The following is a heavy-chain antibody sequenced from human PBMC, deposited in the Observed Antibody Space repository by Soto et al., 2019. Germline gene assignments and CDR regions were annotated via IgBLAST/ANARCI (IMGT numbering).Heavy chain of an antibody. J-gene: IGHJ6*02. CDR1: GGSISSGDYY. CDR3: ARAHRDLQQLVQYYYGMDV. D-gene: IGHD6-13*01. V-gene: IGHV4-30-4*01. Sequence: QVQLQESGPGLVKPSQTLSLTCTVSGGSISSGDYYWSWVRQPPGKGLEWIGYISYSGNTYHNPSLKSRVSISLDKSKNQFSLKLISVTAADTAVYYCARAHRDLQQLVQYYYGMDVWGQGTTVTVSS. CDR2: ISYSGNT.